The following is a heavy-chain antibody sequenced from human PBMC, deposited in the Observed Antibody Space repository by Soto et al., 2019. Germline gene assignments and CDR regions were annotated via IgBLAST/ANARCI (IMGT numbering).Heavy chain of an antibody. CDR3: ARDARYYYMDV. CDR1: GFTFSSYW. V-gene: IGHV3-74*01. J-gene: IGHJ6*03. Sequence: GGSLRLGCSASGFTFSSYWMHWVRQAPGKGLVWVSHINNDGSSTIYADSVRGRFTISRDNAKNTLYLEMNGLRAEDTAVYFCARDARYYYMDVWGKGTTVTVSS. D-gene: IGHD6-6*01. CDR2: INNDGSST.